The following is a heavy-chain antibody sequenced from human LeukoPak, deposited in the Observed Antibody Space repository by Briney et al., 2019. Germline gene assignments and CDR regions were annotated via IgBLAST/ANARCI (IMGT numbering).Heavy chain of an antibody. V-gene: IGHV4-59*01. CDR2: IYYSGST. D-gene: IGHD2-2*01. J-gene: IGHJ6*03. CDR1: GGSISSYY. Sequence: PSETLSLTCTVSGGSISSYYWSWIRQPPGKRLEWIGYIYYSGSTNYNPSLRSRVTISVDTSKNQFSLKLSSVTAADTAVYYCAREACSSTSCEAYYYYYMDVWGKGTTVTVSS. CDR3: AREACSSTSCEAYYYYYMDV.